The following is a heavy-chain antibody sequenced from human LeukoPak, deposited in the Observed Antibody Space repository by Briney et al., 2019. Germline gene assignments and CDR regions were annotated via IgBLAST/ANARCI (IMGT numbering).Heavy chain of an antibody. V-gene: IGHV3-48*03. J-gene: IGHJ3*02. Sequence: PGGSLRLSCAASGFTFSSYEMNWVRQAPGKGLEWVSYISSSGSTIYYADSVKGRFTISRDNAKNSLYLQMNSLRAEDTAFYYCARGTANFGWALDAFDIWGQGTMVTVSS. D-gene: IGHD3-9*01. CDR1: GFTFSSYE. CDR3: ARGTANFGWALDAFDI. CDR2: ISSSGSTI.